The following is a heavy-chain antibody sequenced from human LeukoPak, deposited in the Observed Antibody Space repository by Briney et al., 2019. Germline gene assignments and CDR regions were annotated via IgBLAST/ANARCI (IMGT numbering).Heavy chain of an antibody. D-gene: IGHD6-19*01. CDR2: ISGSGGST. CDR3: AKDRIAVACTGWDV. Sequence: GGSLRLSSAASGFTFSSYDMSCGRQAPGKGLEWVSDISGSGGSTYYADSVKGRFTIPRDNSKNTLYLQMNSLRVEDTAVYYCAKDRIAVACTGWDVWGKGTTVTISS. J-gene: IGHJ6*04. CDR1: GFTFSSYD. V-gene: IGHV3-23*01.